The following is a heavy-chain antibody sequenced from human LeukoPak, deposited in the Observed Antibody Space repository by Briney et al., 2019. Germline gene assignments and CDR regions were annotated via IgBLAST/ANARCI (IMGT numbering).Heavy chain of an antibody. CDR3: AALYPQMGVGRQFYYYYYMDV. CDR1: GGSISSGGYY. Sequence: PSGTLSLTCTVSGGSISSGGYYWSWIRQPPGKGLEWIGYIYHSGSTYYNPSLKSRVTISVDRSKNQFSLKLSSVTAADTAVYYCAALYPQMGVGRQFYYYYYMDVWGKGTTVTVSS. CDR2: IYHSGST. D-gene: IGHD2-15*01. V-gene: IGHV4-30-2*01. J-gene: IGHJ6*03.